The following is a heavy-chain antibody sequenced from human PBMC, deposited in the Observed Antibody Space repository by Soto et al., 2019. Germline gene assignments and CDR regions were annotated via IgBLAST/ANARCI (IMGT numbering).Heavy chain of an antibody. Sequence: PGESLKISWKGSGYSFTTYWISWVRQMPGKGLEWMGRIDPSDSYTKYSPSFQGHVTISADKSISTAYLQWSSLKASDSAMYYCARNYGTGIDYWGQGTLVTVSS. J-gene: IGHJ4*02. CDR3: ARNYGTGIDY. V-gene: IGHV5-10-1*01. CDR2: IDPSDSYT. CDR1: GYSFTTYW. D-gene: IGHD4-17*01.